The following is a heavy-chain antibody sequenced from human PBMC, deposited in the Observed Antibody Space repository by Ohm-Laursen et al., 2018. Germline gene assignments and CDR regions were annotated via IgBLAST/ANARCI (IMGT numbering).Heavy chain of an antibody. V-gene: IGHV3-48*01. J-gene: IGHJ4*02. CDR3: ARDLGHSYGYGY. CDR1: GFTFSDYS. Sequence: SLRLSCTASGFTFSDYSMNWVRQAPGKGLEWVSYISSLSSTMFYADSVKGRFTISRDNAENALYLQMNSLRAEDMAVYYCARDLGHSYGYGYWGQGTLVTVSS. CDR2: ISSLSSTM. D-gene: IGHD5-18*01.